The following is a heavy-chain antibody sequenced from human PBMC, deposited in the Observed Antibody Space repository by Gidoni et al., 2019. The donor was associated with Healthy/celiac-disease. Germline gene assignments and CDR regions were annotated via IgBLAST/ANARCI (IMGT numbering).Heavy chain of an antibody. V-gene: IGHV3-23*01. CDR3: AKDGDYGDYGYYFDY. CDR1: GFPFSRYA. Sequence: EVQLLESGGGLVQPGGSLRLSCAASGFPFSRYAMSWLRQAPGKGVEWVSAISGSGVSTYYADSVKGRFTISRDNYKNTLDLQMNSLRAEDTAVYYCAKDGDYGDYGYYFDYWGQGTLVTVSS. CDR2: ISGSGVST. D-gene: IGHD4-17*01. J-gene: IGHJ4*02.